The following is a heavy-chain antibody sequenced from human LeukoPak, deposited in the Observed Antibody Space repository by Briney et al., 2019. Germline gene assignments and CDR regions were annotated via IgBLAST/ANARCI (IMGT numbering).Heavy chain of an antibody. Sequence: SETLSLTCTVSGGSISTYYWSWIRQPPGKGLEWIGLAHYTGSTNYNPSLKSRVTISVDTSKNQFSLNLSSLTAADTAVYYCARDLKEMATTFVQHWGQGTLVTVSS. J-gene: IGHJ1*01. CDR3: ARDLKEMATTFVQH. D-gene: IGHD5-24*01. CDR1: GGSISTYY. CDR2: AHYTGST. V-gene: IGHV4-59*01.